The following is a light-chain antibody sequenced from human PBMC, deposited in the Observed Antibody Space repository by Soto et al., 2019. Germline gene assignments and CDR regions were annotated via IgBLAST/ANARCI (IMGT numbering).Light chain of an antibody. Sequence: EIVLTQSPATLSLSPGERATLSCRASQSVSSYLAWYQQKPGQAPRLLIYDASNRATGIPARFSGSGSGTDFTLTISSLEPEDFAVYYCQQRSNCTFCGGTKVEIK. V-gene: IGKV3-11*01. CDR3: QQRSNCT. CDR1: QSVSSY. J-gene: IGKJ4*01. CDR2: DAS.